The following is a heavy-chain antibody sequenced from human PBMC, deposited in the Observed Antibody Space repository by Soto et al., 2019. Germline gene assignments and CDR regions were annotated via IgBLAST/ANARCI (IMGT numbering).Heavy chain of an antibody. J-gene: IGHJ4*02. CDR3: ARGRGSSWYFDY. CDR1: GGSISTGDYF. V-gene: IGHV4-30-4*01. Sequence: PSETLSLTCTVSGGSISTGDYFWSWIRQPPGNGLEWIGYIYYTGSTFYNPSLRSRVTISGDTSKNEFSLKLSSVTAADTAVYSCARGRGSSWYFDYWGQGTLVTVSS. CDR2: IYYTGST. D-gene: IGHD6-13*01.